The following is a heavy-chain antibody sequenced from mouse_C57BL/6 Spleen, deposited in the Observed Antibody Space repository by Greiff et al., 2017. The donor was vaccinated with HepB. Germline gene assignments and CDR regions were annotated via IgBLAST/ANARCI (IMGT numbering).Heavy chain of an antibody. CDR2: INPSTGGT. Sequence: EVQLQQSGPELVKPGASVKISCKASGYSFTGYYMNWVKESPEKSLEWIGGINPSTGGTTYNQKFKAKATLTVDKSSSTAYMQLKSLTSEDSAVYYCARQLQRYYFDYWGQGTTLTVSS. CDR3: ARQLQRYYFDY. CDR1: GYSFTGYY. J-gene: IGHJ2*01. V-gene: IGHV1-42*01. D-gene: IGHD3-1*01.